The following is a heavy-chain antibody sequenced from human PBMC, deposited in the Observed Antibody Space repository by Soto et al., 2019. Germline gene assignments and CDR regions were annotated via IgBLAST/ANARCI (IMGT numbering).Heavy chain of an antibody. J-gene: IGHJ5*02. CDR2: IDPSDSYT. V-gene: IGHV5-10-1*01. CDR3: ARHPPPRITTLEPRNWFDP. D-gene: IGHD1-20*01. Sequence: PGESLKISCKGSGYSFTSYWISWVRQMPGKGLEWMGRIDPSDSYTNYSPSFQGHVTISADKSISTAYLQWSSLKASDTAMYYCARHPPPRITTLEPRNWFDPWGQGTLVTVSS. CDR1: GYSFTSYW.